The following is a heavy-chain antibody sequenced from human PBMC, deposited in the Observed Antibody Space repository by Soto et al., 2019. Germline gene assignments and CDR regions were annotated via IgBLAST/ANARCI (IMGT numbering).Heavy chain of an antibody. CDR3: AKGTRAQVPAATIDY. CDR1: GFTFSSYA. CDR2: ISGSGGST. J-gene: IGHJ4*02. V-gene: IGHV3-23*01. D-gene: IGHD2-2*01. Sequence: GGSLRLSCAASGFTFSSYAMSWVRQAPGKGLEWVSAISGSGGSTYYADSVKGRFTISRDNSKNTLYLQMNSLRAEDTAVYYFAKGTRAQVPAATIDYWGQGTLVTVSS.